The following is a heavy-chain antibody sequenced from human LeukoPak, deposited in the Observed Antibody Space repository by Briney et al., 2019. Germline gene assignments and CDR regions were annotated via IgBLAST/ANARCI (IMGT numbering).Heavy chain of an antibody. Sequence: GGSLRLSCAASGFTFSSYAMNWVRQAPGKGLEWVAVIWYDGSDKYYGDSVKGRFTISRDNSMNTLYLQMNSLRVEDTAVYYCARDLNNGWEHIHDWGLGTLVTVSS. CDR2: IWYDGSDK. V-gene: IGHV3-33*08. D-gene: IGHD6-19*01. J-gene: IGHJ4*02. CDR1: GFTFSSYA. CDR3: ARDLNNGWEHIHD.